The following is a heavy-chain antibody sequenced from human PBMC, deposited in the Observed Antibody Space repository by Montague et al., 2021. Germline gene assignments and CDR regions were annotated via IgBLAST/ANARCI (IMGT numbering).Heavy chain of an antibody. V-gene: IGHV4-39*01. Sequence: SETLSLTCTVSGASINSSHYYCGWIRQPPGKGLEWIGSIYYSANTYYNPSLKSRLSISVDTTKNQFSLRLKSVTAADTAVYHCARVDCDGDCYTFDPWGQGTLVTVSS. CDR3: ARVDCDGDCYTFDP. CDR2: IYYSANT. D-gene: IGHD2-21*02. J-gene: IGHJ5*02. CDR1: GASINSSHYY.